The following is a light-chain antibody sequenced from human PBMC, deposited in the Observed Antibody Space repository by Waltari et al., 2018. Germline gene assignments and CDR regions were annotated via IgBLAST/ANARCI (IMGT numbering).Light chain of an antibody. CDR1: QTVNSAH. Sequence: EFVLTQSPGTLSLSPGERATLSCRASQTVNSAHTSWYQQKAGQPPRPLVYVTSTRATGIPDRFSGSGSGTDFTLTISRLEPEDSAVYYCQQYDGNVFTIGPGSVVEI. V-gene: IGKV3-20*01. CDR2: VTS. CDR3: QQYDGNVFT. J-gene: IGKJ3*01.